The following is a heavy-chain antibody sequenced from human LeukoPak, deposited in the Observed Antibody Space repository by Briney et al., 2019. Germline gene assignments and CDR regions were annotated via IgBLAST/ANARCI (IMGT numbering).Heavy chain of an antibody. CDR2: IYHSGST. Sequence: PSETLSLTCAVSGGSISSGGYSWSWIRQPPGKGLGGIGYIYHSGSTYYNPSLKSRVTISVDKSKNQSSLKLSSVTAADTAVYYCARDPKQQLDPLDYWGQGTLVTVSS. J-gene: IGHJ4*02. CDR1: GGSISSGGYS. V-gene: IGHV4-30-2*01. D-gene: IGHD6-13*01. CDR3: ARDPKQQLDPLDY.